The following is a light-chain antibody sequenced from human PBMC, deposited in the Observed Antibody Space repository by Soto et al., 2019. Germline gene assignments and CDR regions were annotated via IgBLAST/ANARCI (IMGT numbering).Light chain of an antibody. Sequence: IVLTQSPATLSLSTGERATLSCRASQSVSSYLAWYQQKPGQAPRLLIYDASNRATGIPARFSGSGSGTDFTLTISSLEPEDFAVYYCQQRSNWPAITFGQGTRLEIK. CDR1: QSVSSY. V-gene: IGKV3-11*01. CDR3: QQRSNWPAIT. J-gene: IGKJ5*01. CDR2: DAS.